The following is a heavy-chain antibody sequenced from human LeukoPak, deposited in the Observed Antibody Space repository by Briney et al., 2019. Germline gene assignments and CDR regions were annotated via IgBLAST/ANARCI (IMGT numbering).Heavy chain of an antibody. CDR2: IYYSGST. CDR1: GGSFSSYY. CDR3: ARLRRYYYGSGSLLFDY. D-gene: IGHD3-10*01. J-gene: IGHJ4*02. V-gene: IGHV4-34*01. Sequence: SETLSLTCAVYGGSFSSYYWGWIRQPPGKGLEWIGSIYYSGSTYYNPSLKSRVTISVDTSKNQFSLKLSSVTAADTAVYYCARLRRYYYGSGSLLFDYWGQGTLVTVSS.